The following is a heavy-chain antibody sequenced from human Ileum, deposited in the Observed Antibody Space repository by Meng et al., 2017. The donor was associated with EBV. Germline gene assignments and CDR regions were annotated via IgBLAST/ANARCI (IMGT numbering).Heavy chain of an antibody. J-gene: IGHJ4*02. CDR3: ARGNKVSDRGFDY. Sequence: VQLQQWGAGLLKPSESPSLTCAVHGGSFSGYYWSWIRQPPGKGLEWIGEINHSGSTNYNPSLKSRVTISVDTSKNQFSLKLSSVTAADTAVYYCARGNKVSDRGFDYWGQGTLVTVSS. D-gene: IGHD3-10*01. V-gene: IGHV4-34*01. CDR2: INHSGST. CDR1: GGSFSGYY.